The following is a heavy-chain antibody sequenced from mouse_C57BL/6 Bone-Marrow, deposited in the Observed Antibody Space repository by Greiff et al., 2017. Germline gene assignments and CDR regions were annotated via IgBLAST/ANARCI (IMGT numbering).Heavy chain of an antibody. CDR1: GYTFTSYW. D-gene: IGHD2-12*01. Sequence: QVQLQQPGAELVKPGASVKLSCKASGYTFTSYWMHWVKQRPGQGLEWIGMIHPNSGSTNYNEKFKSKATLTVDKSSSTAYMQLRSLTSEDSAVYYCARSFFTTMDYWGQGTTLTVSS. CDR2: IHPNSGST. CDR3: ARSFFTTMDY. J-gene: IGHJ2*01. V-gene: IGHV1-64*01.